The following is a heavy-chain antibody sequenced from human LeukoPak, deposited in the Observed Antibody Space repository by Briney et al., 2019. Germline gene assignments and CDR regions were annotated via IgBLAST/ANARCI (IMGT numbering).Heavy chain of an antibody. J-gene: IGHJ4*02. D-gene: IGHD3-16*01. CDR3: ATGGAQYYDY. CDR1: GFTVSSSY. CDR2: IYSGGTT. V-gene: IGHV3-53*01. Sequence: GGSLRLSCAASGFTVSSSYMSWVRQAPGKGLEWVSLIYSGGTTYYPDSLKGRFTISRDNSKNTLYLQMNSLRAEDTAVYYCATGGAQYYDYWGQGTVVTVSS.